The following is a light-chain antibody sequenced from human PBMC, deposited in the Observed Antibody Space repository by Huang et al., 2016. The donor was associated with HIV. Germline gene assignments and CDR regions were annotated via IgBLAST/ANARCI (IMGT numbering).Light chain of an antibody. V-gene: IGKV3-11*01. Sequence: EIVLKQSPATLSLSPGDRATLSCRASQSVNTFLAWYQQKPGQAPRLLIYDAANRATGIPARFSGSGSGTDFTLTISSLEPEDFAVYYCQQRSNRPLTFGGGTKVEIK. CDR1: QSVNTF. CDR3: QQRSNRPLT. CDR2: DAA. J-gene: IGKJ4*01.